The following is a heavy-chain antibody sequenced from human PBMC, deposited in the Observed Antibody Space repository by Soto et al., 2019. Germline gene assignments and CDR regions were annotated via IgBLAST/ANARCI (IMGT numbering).Heavy chain of an antibody. D-gene: IGHD3-16*02. V-gene: IGHV1-8*01. CDR3: ARGFDYIWGSYRHSDAFDI. J-gene: IGHJ3*02. CDR2: MNPNSGNT. Sequence: ASVKVSFKASGYTFTSYDINWVRQATGQGLEWMGWMNPNSGNTGYAQKFQGRVTMTRNTSISTAYMELSSLRSEDTAVYYCARGFDYIWGSYRHSDAFDIWGQGTMVTVSS. CDR1: GYTFTSYD.